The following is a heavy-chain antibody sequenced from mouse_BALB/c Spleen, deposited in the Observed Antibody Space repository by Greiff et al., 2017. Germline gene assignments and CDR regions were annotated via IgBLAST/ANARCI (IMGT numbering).Heavy chain of an antibody. J-gene: IGHJ1*01. V-gene: IGHV1S56*01. CDR1: GYTFTSYD. CDR2: IYPGDGST. D-gene: IGHD1-1*01. CDR3: ARSIKYGSSYEYWYFDV. Sequence: VQLQQSGPELVKPGALVKISCKASGYTFTSYDINWVKQRPGQGLEWIGRIYPGDGSTKYNEKFKGKATLTADKSSSTAYMQLSSLTSENSAVYFCARSIKYGSSYEYWYFDVWGAGTTVTVSS.